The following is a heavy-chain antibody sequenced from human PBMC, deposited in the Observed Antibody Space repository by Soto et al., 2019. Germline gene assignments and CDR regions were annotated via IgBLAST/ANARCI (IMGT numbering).Heavy chain of an antibody. CDR2: ISDSGGST. CDR3: AKDGRALRWFGSDYFDY. Sequence: GGSLRLSCAASGFTFSSYAMNWVRQAPGKGLEWVSAISDSGGSTYYADSVKGRFTISRDNSKNTLYLQMNSLRAEDTAVYYCAKDGRALRWFGSDYFDYWGQGTLVTVSS. CDR1: GFTFSSYA. V-gene: IGHV3-23*01. J-gene: IGHJ4*02. D-gene: IGHD3-10*01.